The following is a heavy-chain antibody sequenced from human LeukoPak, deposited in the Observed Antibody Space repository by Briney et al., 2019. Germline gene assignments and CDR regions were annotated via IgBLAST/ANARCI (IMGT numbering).Heavy chain of an antibody. Sequence: GGSLRLSCAASGFTLSSYWMHWVRQAPGKGLVWVSRIYNDGSTTHYADSVKGRFTISRDNAKNTLYLQMNSLRAEDTAVYYCAREGGSYSNYFDYWGQGTLVTVSS. D-gene: IGHD1-26*01. CDR2: IYNDGSTT. CDR3: AREGGSYSNYFDY. V-gene: IGHV3-74*01. J-gene: IGHJ4*02. CDR1: GFTLSSYW.